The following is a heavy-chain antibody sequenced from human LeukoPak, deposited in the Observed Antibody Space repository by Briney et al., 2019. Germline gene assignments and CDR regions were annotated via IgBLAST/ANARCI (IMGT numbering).Heavy chain of an antibody. CDR3: AKATTGIDY. J-gene: IGHJ4*02. Sequence: GGSLRLSCAASGFTFDDYAMHWVRQAPGQGLEWVAVIRYDGSNKYYADSVKRRFTISRDNFKNTLYLQTNSLRLEDTAVYYCAKATTGIDYWGQGTLVTVSS. D-gene: IGHD1-1*01. CDR2: IRYDGSNK. CDR1: GFTFDDYA. V-gene: IGHV3-30*02.